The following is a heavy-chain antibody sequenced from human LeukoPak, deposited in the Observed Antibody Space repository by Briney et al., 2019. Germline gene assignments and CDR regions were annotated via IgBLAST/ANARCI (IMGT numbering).Heavy chain of an antibody. V-gene: IGHV1-69*04. Sequence: SVKVSCKASGGTFSSYAISWVRQAPGQGLEWMGRIIPIFGIANYAQKFQGRVTITADKSTSTAYMELSSLRSEDTAVYYCALNRVAHDGFDIWGQGTIVTVSS. CDR3: ALNRVAHDGFDI. D-gene: IGHD1-14*01. CDR1: GGTFSSYA. CDR2: IIPIFGIA. J-gene: IGHJ3*02.